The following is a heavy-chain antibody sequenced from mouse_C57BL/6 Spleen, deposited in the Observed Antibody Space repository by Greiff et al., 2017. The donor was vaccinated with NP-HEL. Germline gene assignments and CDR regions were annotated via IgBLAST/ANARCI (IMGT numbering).Heavy chain of an antibody. J-gene: IGHJ4*01. Sequence: QVQLKESGAELVRPGASVKLSCKASGYTFTDYYINWVKQRPGQGLEWIARIYPGSGNTYYNEKFKGKATLTAEKSSSTAYMQLSSLTSEDSAVYFCARSPDGYFYAMDYWGQGTSVTVSS. V-gene: IGHV1-76*01. CDR1: GYTFTDYY. CDR2: IYPGSGNT. CDR3: ARSPDGYFYAMDY. D-gene: IGHD2-3*01.